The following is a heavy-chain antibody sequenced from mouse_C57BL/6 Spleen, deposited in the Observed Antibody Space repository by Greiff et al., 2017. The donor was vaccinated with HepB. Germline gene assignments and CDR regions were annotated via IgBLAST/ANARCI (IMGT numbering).Heavy chain of an antibody. CDR3: APITTVVEYFDV. J-gene: IGHJ1*03. D-gene: IGHD1-1*01. Sequence: VQLQQSGPELVKPGASVKISCKASGYTFTDYYMNWVKQSHGKSLEWIGDINPNNGGTSYNQKFKGKATLTVDKSSSTAYMELRSLTSEDSAVYYCAPITTVVEYFDVWGTGTTVTVSS. CDR1: GYTFTDYY. V-gene: IGHV1-26*01. CDR2: INPNNGGT.